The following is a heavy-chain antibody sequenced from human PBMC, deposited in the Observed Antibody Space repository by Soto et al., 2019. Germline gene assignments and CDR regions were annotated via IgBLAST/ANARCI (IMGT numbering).Heavy chain of an antibody. J-gene: IGHJ4*02. CDR1: GYIFTSYA. D-gene: IGHD2-21*02. V-gene: IGHV1-3*01. CDR2: INAGNGNT. Sequence: QVQLVQSGAEVKKPGASVKVSCKASGYIFTSYAMHWVRQAPGQRLEWMGWINAGNGNTKYSQKFQGRVTITRDTSASTAYMELSSLRSEDTAVYYCARSIVLVTALDYWGQGTLVTVSS. CDR3: ARSIVLVTALDY.